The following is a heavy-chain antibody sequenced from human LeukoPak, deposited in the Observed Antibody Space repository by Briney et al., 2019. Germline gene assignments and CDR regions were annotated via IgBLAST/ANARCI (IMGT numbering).Heavy chain of an antibody. J-gene: IGHJ4*02. CDR3: ARTPGYSSSWYYFDY. Sequence: SETLSLTCTVSGGSFRSSSYYWGWIRQTPGKGLEWIGCIYYSGSTNYNPSLKSRVTISVDTSKNQFSLKLSSVTAADTAVYYCARTPGYSSSWYYFDYWGQGTLVTVSS. CDR1: GGSFRSSSYY. V-gene: IGHV4-39*07. D-gene: IGHD6-13*01. CDR2: IYYSGST.